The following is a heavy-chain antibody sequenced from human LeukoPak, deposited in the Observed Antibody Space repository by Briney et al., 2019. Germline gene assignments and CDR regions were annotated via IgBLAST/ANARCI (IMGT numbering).Heavy chain of an antibody. Sequence: SETLSLTCAVSGGSISSGGYSWSWIRQPPGKGLEWIGYIYRSGSTYYNPSLKSRVTISVDRSKNQFSLKLSSVTAADTAVYYCARSYGDYVDWYFDLWGRGTLVTVSS. CDR1: GGSISSGGYS. D-gene: IGHD4-17*01. CDR2: IYRSGST. CDR3: ARSYGDYVDWYFDL. J-gene: IGHJ2*01. V-gene: IGHV4-30-2*01.